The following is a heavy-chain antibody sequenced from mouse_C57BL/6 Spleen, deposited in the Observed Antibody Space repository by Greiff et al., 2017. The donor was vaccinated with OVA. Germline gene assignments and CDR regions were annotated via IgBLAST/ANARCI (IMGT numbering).Heavy chain of an antibody. CDR3: ARKIDSSDYFDY. D-gene: IGHD3-2*02. V-gene: IGHV1-69*01. CDR1: GYTFTSYW. Sequence: QVQLQQPGAELVMPGASVKLSCKASGYTFTSYWMHWVKQRPGPGLEWIGEIDPSDSYTNYNQKFKGKSTLTVDKSSSTAYMQLSSLTSEDSAVYYCARKIDSSDYFDYWGQGTTLTVSS. CDR2: IDPSDSYT. J-gene: IGHJ2*01.